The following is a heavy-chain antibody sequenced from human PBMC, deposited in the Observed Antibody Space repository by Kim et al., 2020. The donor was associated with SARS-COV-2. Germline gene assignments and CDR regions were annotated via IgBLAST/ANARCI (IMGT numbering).Heavy chain of an antibody. CDR1: GFTFSSYS. V-gene: IGHV3-21*01. CDR3: ARDGYSSSWYNRRAFDI. D-gene: IGHD6-13*01. J-gene: IGHJ3*02. CDR2: ISSSSSYI. Sequence: GGSLRLSCAASGFTFSSYSMNWVRQAPGKGLEWVSSISSSSSYIYYADSAKGRFTISRDNAKNSLYLQMNSLRAEDTAVYYCARDGYSSSWYNRRAFDIWGQGTMVTVSS.